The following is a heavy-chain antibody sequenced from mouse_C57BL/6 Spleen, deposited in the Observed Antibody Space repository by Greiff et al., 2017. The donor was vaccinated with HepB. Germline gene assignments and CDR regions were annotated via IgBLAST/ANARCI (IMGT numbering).Heavy chain of an antibody. CDR2: IDPSDSYT. Sequence: VQLQQPGAELVMPGASVKLSCKASGYTFTSYWMHWVKQRPGQGLEWIGEIDPSDSYTNYNQKFKGKSTLTVDKSSSTAYTQLSSLTSEDSAVYYCARQDYGSSYAMDYWGQGTSVTVSS. V-gene: IGHV1-69*01. CDR3: ARQDYGSSYAMDY. D-gene: IGHD1-1*01. CDR1: GYTFTSYW. J-gene: IGHJ4*01.